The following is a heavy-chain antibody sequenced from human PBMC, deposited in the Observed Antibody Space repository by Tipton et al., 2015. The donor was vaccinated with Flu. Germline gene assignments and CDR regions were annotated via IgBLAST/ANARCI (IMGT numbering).Heavy chain of an antibody. D-gene: IGHD1-14*01. V-gene: IGHV3-7*01. J-gene: IGHJ4*02. CDR3: AKGGRSGPTGY. CDR2: IKQDASEK. Sequence: SGFTFSSYWMNWVRQAPGKGLQWLANIKQDASEKHYVDSVKGRFSISRDNARNSLFLQMNNLRAEDTAVYYCAKGGRSGPTGYWGQGTLVTASS. CDR1: GFTFSSYW.